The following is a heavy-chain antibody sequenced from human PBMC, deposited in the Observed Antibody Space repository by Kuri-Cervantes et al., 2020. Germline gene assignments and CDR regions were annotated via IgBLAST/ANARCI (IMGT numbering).Heavy chain of an antibody. J-gene: IGHJ4*02. V-gene: IGHV3-20*04. CDR3: ARDAGPVVYYFDY. CDR1: GFTFDDYG. D-gene: IGHD6-13*01. Sequence: GESLKISCAASGFTFDDYGMSWVRQAPGKGLEWVSGINWNGGSTGYADSVKGRFTISRDNAKNSLYLQMNSLRAEDTAVYYCARDAGPVVYYFDYWGQGTLVTVSS. CDR2: INWNGGST.